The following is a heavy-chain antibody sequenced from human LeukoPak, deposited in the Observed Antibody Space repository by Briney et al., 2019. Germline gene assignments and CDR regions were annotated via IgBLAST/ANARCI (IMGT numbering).Heavy chain of an antibody. V-gene: IGHV4-59*01. CDR3: ARSSGRSAWFDP. CDR1: GGSISTYF. CDR2: IYYSGST. Sequence: SETQSLTCIVSGGSISTYFWSWIRQPPGKGPEWIGYIYYSGSTSYNPSLKSRVTISVDTSKNQFSLKLSSVTAADTAVYFCARSSGRSAWFDPWGQGTLVTVSS. J-gene: IGHJ5*02. D-gene: IGHD2-15*01.